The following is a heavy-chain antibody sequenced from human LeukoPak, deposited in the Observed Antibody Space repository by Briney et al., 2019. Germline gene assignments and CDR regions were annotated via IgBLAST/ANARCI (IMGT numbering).Heavy chain of an antibody. CDR2: IYYSGST. V-gene: IGHV4-59*01. J-gene: IGHJ5*02. CDR1: GGSISSYY. Sequence: SETLSLTCTVSGGSISSYYWSWIRQPPGKGLEWIGYIYYSGSTNYNPSLKSRVTISVDTSKNQFSLKLSSVTAADTAVYYCARIAVAEGFDPWDQGTLVTVSS. D-gene: IGHD6-19*01. CDR3: ARIAVAEGFDP.